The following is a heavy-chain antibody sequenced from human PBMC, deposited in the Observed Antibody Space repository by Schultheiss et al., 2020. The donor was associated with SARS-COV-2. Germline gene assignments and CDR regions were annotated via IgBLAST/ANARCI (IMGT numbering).Heavy chain of an antibody. Sequence: SQTLSLTCTVSGGSISSGGYYWSWIRQHPGKGLEWIGYIYYSGSTYYNPSLKSLVTISVDTSKNQFSLKLSSVTAADTAVYYCARGRALIAATLRDYYYYMDVWGKGTTVTVSS. J-gene: IGHJ6*03. CDR3: ARGRALIAATLRDYYYYMDV. CDR1: GGSISSGGYY. D-gene: IGHD6-25*01. V-gene: IGHV4-31*01. CDR2: IYYSGST.